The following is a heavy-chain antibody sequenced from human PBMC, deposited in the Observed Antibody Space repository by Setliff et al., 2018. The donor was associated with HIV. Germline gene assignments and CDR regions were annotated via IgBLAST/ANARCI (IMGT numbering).Heavy chain of an antibody. CDR1: GYNFTDYD. CDR3: ARGTAPRPASVLEFLEWLFPSWFDP. J-gene: IGHJ5*02. V-gene: IGHV1-8*02. CDR2: MNPNNGNT. Sequence: ASVKVSCKASGYNFTDYDINWVRQATGQGLEWMGWMNPNNGNTGYAEKFQGRVTMTRDTSISTAYMELSSLRSDDTAVYYCARGTAPRPASVLEFLEWLFPSWFDPWGQGTLVTFSS. D-gene: IGHD3-3*02.